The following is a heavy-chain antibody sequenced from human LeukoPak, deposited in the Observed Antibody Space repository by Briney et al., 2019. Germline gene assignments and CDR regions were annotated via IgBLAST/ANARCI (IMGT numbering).Heavy chain of an antibody. CDR1: GGSFSGYY. Sequence: SETLSLTCAVYGGSFSGYYWSWIRQPPGKGLEWIGEINHSGSTNYNPPLKSRVTISVDTSKNQFSLKLSSVTAADTAVYYCARHLCPLGYCSGGRGWFDPWGQGTLVTVSS. CDR3: ARHLCPLGYCSGGRGWFDP. J-gene: IGHJ5*02. V-gene: IGHV4-34*01. CDR2: INHSGST. D-gene: IGHD2-15*01.